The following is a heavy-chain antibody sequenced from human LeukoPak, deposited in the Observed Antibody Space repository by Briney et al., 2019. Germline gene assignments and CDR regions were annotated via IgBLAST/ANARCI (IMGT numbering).Heavy chain of an antibody. CDR1: GFTFSHYG. V-gene: IGHV3-33*01. CDR3: ARDQGTSASGGAKGRFDN. CDR2: IWYDGSNK. Sequence: PGGSLRLSCEASGFTFSHYGMHWVRQAPGKGLEWVAVIWYDGSNKYYADSVKGRFTISRDNSKNTLFLQMNGLRAEDTAVYYCARDQGTSASGGAKGRFDNLGQGTLVIVCS. D-gene: IGHD2-21*01. J-gene: IGHJ4*02.